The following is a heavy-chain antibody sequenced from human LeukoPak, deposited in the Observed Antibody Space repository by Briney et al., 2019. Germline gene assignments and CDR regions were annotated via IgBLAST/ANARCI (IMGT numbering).Heavy chain of an antibody. CDR2: ISYDGSNK. Sequence: GRSLRLSCAASGFTFISYGMHCVRHAPGKGLEWVAVISYDGSNKYYADSVKGRFTISRDNSKNTLYLQMSSLIVDDTAVYYCAKDSRATTSYFDYWGQGNLVTVSS. J-gene: IGHJ4*02. D-gene: IGHD1-26*01. CDR3: AKDSRATTSYFDY. V-gene: IGHV3-30*18. CDR1: GFTFISYG.